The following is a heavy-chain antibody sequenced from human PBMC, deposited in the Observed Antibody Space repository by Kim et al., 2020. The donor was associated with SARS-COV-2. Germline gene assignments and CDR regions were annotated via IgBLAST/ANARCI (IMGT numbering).Heavy chain of an antibody. D-gene: IGHD1-1*01. J-gene: IGHJ3*02. Sequence: QKFQGRVTMTRDTSISTAYMELSRLRSDDTAVYYCAREEVGAGTTAFDIWGQGTMVTVSS. V-gene: IGHV1-2*02. CDR3: AREEVGAGTTAFDI.